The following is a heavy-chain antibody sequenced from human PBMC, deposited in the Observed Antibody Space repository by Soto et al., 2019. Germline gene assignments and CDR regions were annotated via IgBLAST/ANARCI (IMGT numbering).Heavy chain of an antibody. J-gene: IGHJ3*02. V-gene: IGHV2-5*02. CDR2: IYWDDDK. D-gene: IGHD6-6*01. CDR1: GFSLSTSGVG. Sequence: QITLKESGPTLVKPTQTLTLTCTFSGFSLSTSGVGVGWIRQPPGKALEWLALIYWDDDKRYSPSLKSRLTITKDTSKNQVVLTMTNMDPVDTATYYCAHRQVAARIDAFDIWGQGTMVTVSS. CDR3: AHRQVAARIDAFDI.